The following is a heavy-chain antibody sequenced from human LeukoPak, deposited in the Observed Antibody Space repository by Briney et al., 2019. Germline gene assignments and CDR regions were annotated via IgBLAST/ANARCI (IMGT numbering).Heavy chain of an antibody. CDR1: GFTFSAFW. CDR3: EKDGGGDPNTLFGGVISPYYYYGMDV. J-gene: IGHJ6*02. V-gene: IGHV3-7*01. CDR2: INQGGSEK. Sequence: GGSLRLSCAASGFTFSAFWMSWVRQARGKGLEWVANINQGGSEKYYVDSVKGRFTISRDNTKNSLYLQMNSLRAQDTAVYYCEKDGGGDPNTLFGGVISPYYYYGMDVWGQGTTVTVSS. D-gene: IGHD3-3*01.